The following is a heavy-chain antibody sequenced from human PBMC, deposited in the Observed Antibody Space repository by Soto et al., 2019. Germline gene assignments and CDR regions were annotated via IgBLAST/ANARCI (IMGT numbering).Heavy chain of an antibody. Sequence: QLQLQESGPGLVKPSETLSLTCTVSGGSISSSSYYWGWIRQPPGKGLEWIGSIYYSGSTYYNPSLKSRVTISVDTSKNQFSLKLSSVTAADTAVYYCAALRTRVGRYFDSVDYWGQGTLVTVSS. V-gene: IGHV4-39*01. J-gene: IGHJ4*02. CDR3: AALRTRVGRYFDSVDY. D-gene: IGHD3-9*01. CDR2: IYYSGST. CDR1: GGSISSSSYY.